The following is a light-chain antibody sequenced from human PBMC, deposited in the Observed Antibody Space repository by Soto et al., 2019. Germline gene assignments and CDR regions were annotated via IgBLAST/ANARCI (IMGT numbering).Light chain of an antibody. J-gene: IGLJ2*01. CDR2: SNN. V-gene: IGLV1-44*01. CDR1: SSNLGSNT. CDR3: AAWDDSLNGPVV. Sequence: QSVLTQPPSASGTPGQRGTISCSGSSSNLGSNTVNWYQQLPGTAPKLLIYSNNQRPSGVPDRFSGSKSGTSASLAISGLQSEDEADYYCAAWDDSLNGPVVFGGGTKLTVL.